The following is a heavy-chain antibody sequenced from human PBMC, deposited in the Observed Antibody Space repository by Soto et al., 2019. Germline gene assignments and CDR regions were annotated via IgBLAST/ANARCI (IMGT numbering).Heavy chain of an antibody. CDR3: ARFGLYSGSYRSYYYYGMDV. V-gene: IGHV1-2*02. CDR2: INPNSGGT. D-gene: IGHD1-26*01. Sequence: ASVKVSCKASGYTFTGYYMHWVRQAPGQGLEWMGWINPNSGGTNYAQKFQGRVTMTRDTSISTAYMELSRLRSDDTAVYYCARFGLYSGSYRSYYYYGMDVWGQGTTVTVSS. CDR1: GYTFTGYY. J-gene: IGHJ6*02.